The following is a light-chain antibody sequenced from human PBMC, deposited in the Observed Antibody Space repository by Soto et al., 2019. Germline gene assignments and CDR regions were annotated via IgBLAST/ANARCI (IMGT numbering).Light chain of an antibody. CDR3: AAWDDSLNGYV. Sequence: QSVLTQPPSVSEAPRQRVTISCSGSSSNIGNNAVNWYQQLPGKAPKLLIYYDDLLPSGGSDRFSGSKSGTSASLAISGLQSEDEADYYCAAWDDSLNGYVFGTGTNSPS. CDR2: YDD. J-gene: IGLJ1*01. CDR1: SSNIGNNA. V-gene: IGLV1-36*01.